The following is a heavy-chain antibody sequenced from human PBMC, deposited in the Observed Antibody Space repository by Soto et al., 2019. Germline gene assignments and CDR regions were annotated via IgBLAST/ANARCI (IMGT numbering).Heavy chain of an antibody. V-gene: IGHV1-18*01. CDR3: ARVRSGMYSSSWPLDY. J-gene: IGHJ4*02. Sequence: GASVQVSCKASGYTFTSYGISWVRQAPGQGLEWMGWISAYNGNTNYAQKLQGRVTMTTDTSTSTAYMELRSPRSDDTAVYYCARVRSGMYSSSWPLDYWGQGTLVTVSS. CDR1: GYTFTSYG. D-gene: IGHD6-13*01. CDR2: ISAYNGNT.